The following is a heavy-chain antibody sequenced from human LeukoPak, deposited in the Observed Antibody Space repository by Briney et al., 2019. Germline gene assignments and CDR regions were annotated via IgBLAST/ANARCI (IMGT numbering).Heavy chain of an antibody. D-gene: IGHD3-22*01. CDR3: ARMGEAEYYYDSSGYYYNWFDP. J-gene: IGHJ5*02. CDR1: GGSISSSSYY. CDR2: IYTSGST. V-gene: IGHV4-61*02. Sequence: SETLSLTCTVSGGSISSSSYYWSWIRQPAGKGLEWIGRIYTSGSTNYNPSLKSRVTMSVDTSKNQFSLKLSSVTAADTAVYYCARMGEAEYYYDSSGYYYNWFDPWGQGTLVTVSS.